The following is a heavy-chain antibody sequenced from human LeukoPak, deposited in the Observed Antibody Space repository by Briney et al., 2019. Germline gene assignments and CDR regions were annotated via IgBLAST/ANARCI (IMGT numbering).Heavy chain of an antibody. CDR1: GFNFNDAA. CDR2: IASSGRNT. Sequence: GGSRSLSCAASGFNFNDAAMTWVRQAPGKGLEWVSLIASSGRNTYYTDSVRGRFTISRDNSKKTLSLQMNSLRVEDTAIYYCAKDIQLSAWGLGTMVTVSS. V-gene: IGHV3-23*01. CDR3: AKDIQLSA. D-gene: IGHD5-24*01. J-gene: IGHJ3*01.